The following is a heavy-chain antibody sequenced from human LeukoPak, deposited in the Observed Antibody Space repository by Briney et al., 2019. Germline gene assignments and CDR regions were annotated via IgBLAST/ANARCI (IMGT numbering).Heavy chain of an antibody. V-gene: IGHV3-21*01. J-gene: IGHJ6*03. D-gene: IGHD3-22*01. CDR1: GFTFSDNN. Sequence: PGGSLRLSCAASGFTFSDNNMNWVREAPGRGLDWVSSISSSSSYIYYADSVKGRFTISRDNAKNSLYLQMNSLRAEDTAVYYCARDLLGYNYHYMDVWGKGTTVTVSS. CDR3: ARDLLGYNYHYMDV. CDR2: ISSSSSYI.